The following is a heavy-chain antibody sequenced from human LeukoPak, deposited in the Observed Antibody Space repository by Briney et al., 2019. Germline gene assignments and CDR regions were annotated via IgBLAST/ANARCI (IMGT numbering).Heavy chain of an antibody. CDR1: GGTFGDYA. Sequence: GGSLRLSCTPSGGTFGDYAISWVRQAPGKGLEWLAFITSKAYGGTAEYAASVKGRFTISRDDSKSLAYPQMNSLKTEDTAVYYCTRDREAAAGINALDIWGQGTMVTVSS. CDR2: ITSKAYGGTA. CDR3: TRDREAAAGINALDI. V-gene: IGHV3-49*04. J-gene: IGHJ3*02. D-gene: IGHD6-13*01.